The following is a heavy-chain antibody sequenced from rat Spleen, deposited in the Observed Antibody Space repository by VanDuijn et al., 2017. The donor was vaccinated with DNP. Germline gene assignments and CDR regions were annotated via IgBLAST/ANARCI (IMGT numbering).Heavy chain of an antibody. Sequence: EVQLVASGGGLVEPGRSLKLSCVASRFTFSNYWMTWIRQVPGKGLEWVASIASDGGSTYYPDSVKGRFTISRDNAKNTLYLQMNSLRSEDTATYYCSRVDNYDYYGLDVWGQGTSVTVSS. D-gene: IGHD1-10*01. V-gene: IGHV5-31*01. J-gene: IGHJ4*01. CDR3: SRVDNYDYYGLDV. CDR2: IASDGGST. CDR1: RFTFSNYW.